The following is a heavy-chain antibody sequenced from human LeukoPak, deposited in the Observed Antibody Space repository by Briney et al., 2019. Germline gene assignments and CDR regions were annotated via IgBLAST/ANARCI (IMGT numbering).Heavy chain of an antibody. CDR2: IKSKTDGGTT. D-gene: IGHD2-2*01. J-gene: IGHJ4*02. CDR3: TTATSSLSSFDY. V-gene: IGHV3-15*01. Sequence: GGSLRLSCAASGFTFSSYSMNWVRQAPGKGLEWVGRIKSKTDGGTTDYAAPVKGRFTISRDDSKNTLYLQMNSLKTEDTAVYYCTTATSSLSSFDYWGQGTLVTVSS. CDR1: GFTFSSYS.